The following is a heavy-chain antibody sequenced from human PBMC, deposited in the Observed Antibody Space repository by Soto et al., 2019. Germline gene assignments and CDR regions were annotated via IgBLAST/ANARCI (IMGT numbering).Heavy chain of an antibody. J-gene: IGHJ4*02. Sequence: EVQLLESGGGLVQPGGSLRLSCAASGFTFSSYAMSWVRQAPGTGLEWVSAISGSGGSTYYADCVKGRFTSSRDNSKNTLYLQMNSLRAEDTAVYYCARVDFWSGYHYYFDYWGQGTLVTVSS. V-gene: IGHV3-23*01. CDR3: ARVDFWSGYHYYFDY. CDR2: ISGSGGST. D-gene: IGHD3-3*01. CDR1: GFTFSSYA.